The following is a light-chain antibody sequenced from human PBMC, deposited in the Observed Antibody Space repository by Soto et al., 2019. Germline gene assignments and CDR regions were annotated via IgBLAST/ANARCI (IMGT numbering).Light chain of an antibody. CDR1: RAINNY. CDR2: AAS. CDR3: QQSYSTPPLT. J-gene: IGKJ4*01. Sequence: IPMTQSPSSLSASVGDRVTLTCRTSRAINNYVNWYQHHPGKAPKLLIYAASSLQSGVPSRFSGSGSGTDFTLTISSLQPEDFATYYCQQSYSTPPLTFGGGTKVDIK. V-gene: IGKV1-39*01.